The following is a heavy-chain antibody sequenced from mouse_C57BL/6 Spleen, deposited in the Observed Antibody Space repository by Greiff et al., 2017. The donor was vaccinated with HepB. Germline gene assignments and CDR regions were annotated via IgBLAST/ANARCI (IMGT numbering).Heavy chain of an antibody. CDR1: GFNIKDDY. D-gene: IGHD2-1*01. V-gene: IGHV14-4*01. CDR2: IDPENGDT. Sequence: VQLQQSGAEPVRPGASVKLSCTASGFNIKDDYMHWVKQRPEQGLEWIGWIDPENGDTEYASKFQGKATITADTSSNTAYLQLSSLTSEDTAVYYCTTGNYDENYWGQGTTLTVSS. J-gene: IGHJ2*01. CDR3: TTGNYDENY.